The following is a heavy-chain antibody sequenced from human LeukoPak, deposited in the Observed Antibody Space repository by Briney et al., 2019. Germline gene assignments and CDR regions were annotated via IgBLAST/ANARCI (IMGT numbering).Heavy chain of an antibody. Sequence: GGSLRLSCAASGFTFSSYSMNWVRQAPGKGLEWVSSISSSSSYIYYADSVKGRFTISRDNAKNSLYLQMNSLRAEDTAVYYCARGPGYYGSGSSFDPWGQGTLVTVSS. CDR3: ARGPGYYGSGSSFDP. D-gene: IGHD3-10*01. CDR1: GFTFSSYS. V-gene: IGHV3-21*01. CDR2: ISSSSSYI. J-gene: IGHJ5*02.